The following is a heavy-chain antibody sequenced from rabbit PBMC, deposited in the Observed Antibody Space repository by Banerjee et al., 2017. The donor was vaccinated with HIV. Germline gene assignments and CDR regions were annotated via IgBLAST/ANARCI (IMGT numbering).Heavy chain of an antibody. V-gene: IGHV1S45*01. CDR2: INAGSGRT. CDR3: ARDLTGVTGWNFNL. D-gene: IGHD7-1*01. Sequence: QEQLVESGGDLVQPEGSLTLTCTASGFSFSSGHDISWVRQAPGKGLEWIGYINAGSGRTYYANWAKGRFTISKTSWTTVTLQMTSLTAADTATYFCARDLTGVTGWNFNLWGQGTLVTVS. CDR1: GFSFSSGHD. J-gene: IGHJ4*01.